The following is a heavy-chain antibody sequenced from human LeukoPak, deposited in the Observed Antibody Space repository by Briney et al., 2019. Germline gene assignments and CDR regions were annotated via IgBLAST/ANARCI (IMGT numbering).Heavy chain of an antibody. D-gene: IGHD5-12*01. V-gene: IGHV3-48*01. CDR1: GFTFSSYS. Sequence: GGSLRLSCAAFGFTFSSYSMNWVRQAPGKGLEWVSYISSSSSTIYYADSVKGRFTISRDNAKNSLYLQMNSLRAEDTAVYYCARLYSGYATDAFDIWGQGTMVTVSS. CDR3: ARLYSGYATDAFDI. CDR2: ISSSSSTI. J-gene: IGHJ3*02.